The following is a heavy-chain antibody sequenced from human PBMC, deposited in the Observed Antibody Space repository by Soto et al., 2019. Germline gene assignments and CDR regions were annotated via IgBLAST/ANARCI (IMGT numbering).Heavy chain of an antibody. D-gene: IGHD6-13*01. CDR1: GGSISNYY. J-gene: IGHJ3*02. CDR2: ISYSGIT. V-gene: IGHV4-59*01. CDR3: ARLGLIAAAPFDI. Sequence: QVQLQESGPGLVKPSETLSLTCAVAGGSISNYYWSCIRQPPGKGLEWIGYISYSGITNYNPSLKSRVTISLDTSKNQFSLKLCSVTAADTAVYYCARLGLIAAAPFDIWGQGTMVTVSS.